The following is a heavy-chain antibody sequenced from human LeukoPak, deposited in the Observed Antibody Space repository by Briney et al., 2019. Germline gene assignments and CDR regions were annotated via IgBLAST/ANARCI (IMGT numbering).Heavy chain of an antibody. Sequence: GASVKVSCKASGYTFTSYGISWVRQAPGQGLEWMGWISAYNGNTNYAQKLQGRVTMTTDTSTSTAYMELRSLRSDDTAVYYCAGHPLGYCSGGSCYSGVYGMDVWGQGTTVTVSS. CDR2: ISAYNGNT. J-gene: IGHJ6*02. CDR3: AGHPLGYCSGGSCYSGVYGMDV. CDR1: GYTFTSYG. D-gene: IGHD2-15*01. V-gene: IGHV1-18*01.